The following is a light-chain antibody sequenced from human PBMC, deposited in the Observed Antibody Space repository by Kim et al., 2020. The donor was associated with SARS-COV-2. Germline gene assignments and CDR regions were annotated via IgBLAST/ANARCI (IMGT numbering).Light chain of an antibody. CDR2: EVS. Sequence: SITLACTETSSDVGSYNLVSWYQQHPGKAPKLMIYEVSERPSGVSNRFSGSKSGNTASLTISGLQAEDEADYYCYSYAGSSTFGVFGGGTQLTVL. CDR1: SSDVGSYNL. V-gene: IGLV2-23*02. J-gene: IGLJ3*02. CDR3: YSYAGSSTFGV.